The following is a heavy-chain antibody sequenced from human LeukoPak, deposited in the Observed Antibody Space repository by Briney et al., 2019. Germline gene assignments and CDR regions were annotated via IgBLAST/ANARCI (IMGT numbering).Heavy chain of an antibody. CDR2: IYSGGST. CDR1: GFTVSSNY. J-gene: IGHJ3*02. Sequence: GGSLRLSCAASGFTVSSNYMSWVRQAPGKGLEWGSVIYSGGSTYYADSAKGRFTISRDNSKNTLYLQMNSLRAEDTDVYYCARVVAAAGHSIWGQGTMVTVSS. CDR3: ARVVAAAGHSI. V-gene: IGHV3-66*01. D-gene: IGHD6-13*01.